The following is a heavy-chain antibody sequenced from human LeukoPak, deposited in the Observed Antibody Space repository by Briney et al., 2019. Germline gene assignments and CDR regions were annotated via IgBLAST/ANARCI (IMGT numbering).Heavy chain of an antibody. CDR1: GYTFTNYD. V-gene: IGHV1-8*01. D-gene: IGHD6-13*01. CDR2: MNPNSGNT. CDR3: ARRRDSSSWYVAFDI. J-gene: IGHJ3*02. Sequence: ALVKVSCKASGYTFTNYDINWVRQATGQGLEWMGWMNPNSGNTGYAQKFQGRVTMTRTTSISTAYMELSSLRSEDTAMYYCARRRDSSSWYVAFDIWGQGTVVTVSS.